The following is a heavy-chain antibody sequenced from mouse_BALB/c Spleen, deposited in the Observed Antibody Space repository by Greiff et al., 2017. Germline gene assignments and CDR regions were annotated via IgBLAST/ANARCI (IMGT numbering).Heavy chain of an antibody. CDR1: GFSLTSYG. D-gene: IGHD2-3*01. CDR2: IWAGGST. CDR3: AREGDGYPYYAMDY. J-gene: IGHJ4*01. V-gene: IGHV2-9*02. Sequence: VQLQQSGPGLVAPSQSLSITCTVSGFSLTSYGVHWVRQPPGKGLEWLGVIWAGGSTNYNSALMSRLSISKDNSKSQVFLKMNSLQTDDTAMYYCAREGDGYPYYAMDYWGQGTSVTVSS.